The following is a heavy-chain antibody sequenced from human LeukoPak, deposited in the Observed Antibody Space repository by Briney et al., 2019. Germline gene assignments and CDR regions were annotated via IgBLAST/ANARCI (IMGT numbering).Heavy chain of an antibody. CDR2: ICTSGST. CDR3: ARESGASGDYDFWSGYYNWFDP. J-gene: IGHJ5*02. V-gene: IGHV4-61*02. Sequence: PSETLSLTCTVSGGSISSGSYYWSWIRQPAGKGLEWIGRICTSGSTNYNPSLKSRVTISVDTSKNQFSLKLSSVTAADTAVYYCARESGASGDYDFWSGYYNWFDPWGQGTLVAVSS. D-gene: IGHD3-3*01. CDR1: GGSISSGSYY.